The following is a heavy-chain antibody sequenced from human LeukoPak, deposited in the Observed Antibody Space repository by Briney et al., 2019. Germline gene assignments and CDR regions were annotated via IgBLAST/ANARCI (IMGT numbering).Heavy chain of an antibody. D-gene: IGHD3-22*01. Sequence: SGTLSLTCTVSGGSITGYFWSWIRRPPGNGLEWIGAIYYSGVANYNRSLKSRVTISVDTSRNQFSLKFSSATAADTAVYYCVRVYDYDRSVSDAFEIWGRGTLVTVSS. CDR3: VRVYDYDRSVSDAFEI. CDR2: IYYSGVA. J-gene: IGHJ3*02. V-gene: IGHV4-59*01. CDR1: GGSITGYF.